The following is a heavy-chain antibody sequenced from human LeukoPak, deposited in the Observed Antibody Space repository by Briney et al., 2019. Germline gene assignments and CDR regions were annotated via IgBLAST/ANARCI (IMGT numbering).Heavy chain of an antibody. J-gene: IGHJ4*02. CDR3: ARGVVPAAGRGGVDY. D-gene: IGHD2-2*01. CDR1: GASISSGGYY. V-gene: IGHV4-31*03. CDR2: IYYSGST. Sequence: SQTLSLTCTVSGASISSGGYYWSWLRQHPGKGLEWIGYIYYSGSTYYNPSLKSRVTISVDTSKNQFSLNLSSVTAADTAVYYCARGVVPAAGRGGVDYWGQGTLVTVSS.